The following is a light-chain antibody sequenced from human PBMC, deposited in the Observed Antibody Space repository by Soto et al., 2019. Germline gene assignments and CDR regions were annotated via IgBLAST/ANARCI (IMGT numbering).Light chain of an antibody. V-gene: IGKV1-39*01. CDR1: HSLSNS. CDR2: AAS. J-gene: IGKJ2*01. CDR3: NHTFCASVT. Sequence: DIQMTQSPSSLSASVGDRVTITCRASHSLSNSLNWYQQKPGQAPKILIYAASTLQSGFPSRFIGRGSGPDFSPTTSSLQPEELASDYCNHTFCASVTFVQGTRLVIK.